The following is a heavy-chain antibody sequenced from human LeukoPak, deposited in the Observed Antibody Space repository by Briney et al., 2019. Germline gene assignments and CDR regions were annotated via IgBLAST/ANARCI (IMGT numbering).Heavy chain of an antibody. J-gene: IGHJ3*02. CDR1: GYSFTSYW. Sequence: GESLKISCKGSGYSFTSYWIGWVRQMPGKGLEWMGIIYPGDSDTRYSPSFQGQVTISADKSISTAYLQWSSLKASDTAMYYCARLTYYYDSSGYSVDAFDIWGQGTVVTVSS. V-gene: IGHV5-51*01. CDR3: ARLTYYYDSSGYSVDAFDI. CDR2: IYPGDSDT. D-gene: IGHD3-22*01.